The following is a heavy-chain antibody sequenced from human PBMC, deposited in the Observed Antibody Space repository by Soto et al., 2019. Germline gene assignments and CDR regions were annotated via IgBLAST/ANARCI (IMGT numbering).Heavy chain of an antibody. D-gene: IGHD3-10*01. CDR2: IIPIFGTA. CDR1: GGTFSSYA. V-gene: IGHV1-69*13. Sequence: ASVKVSCKASGGTFSSYAISWVRQAPGQGLEWMGGIIPIFGTANYAQKFQGRVTITADESTSTAYMELSSLRSEDTAVYYCARDPVYGSGSYQPRYYYYYGMDVWGQGTTVTV. J-gene: IGHJ6*02. CDR3: ARDPVYGSGSYQPRYYYYYGMDV.